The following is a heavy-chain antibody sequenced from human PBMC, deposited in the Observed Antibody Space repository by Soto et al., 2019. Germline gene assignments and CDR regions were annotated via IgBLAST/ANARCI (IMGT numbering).Heavy chain of an antibody. Sequence: SVKVSCKASGGTFSSYAISWVRQAPGQGLEWMGGIIPIFGTANYAQKFQGRVTITADESTSTAYMELSSLRSEDTAVYYCARDRWAAARRSYYFDYWGQGTLVTVSS. V-gene: IGHV1-69*13. CDR2: IIPIFGTA. CDR3: ARDRWAAARRSYYFDY. J-gene: IGHJ4*02. D-gene: IGHD6-6*01. CDR1: GGTFSSYA.